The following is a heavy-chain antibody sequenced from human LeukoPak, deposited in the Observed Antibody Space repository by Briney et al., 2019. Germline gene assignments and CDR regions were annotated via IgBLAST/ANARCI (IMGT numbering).Heavy chain of an antibody. D-gene: IGHD5-12*01. CDR1: GFTFSSYG. Sequence: GGSLRLPCAASGFTFSSYGMHWVRQAPGKGLEWVAVISHDGSNKYHVDSVKGRFTISRDNSKNTLYLQMNSLRAEDTAMYYCARGYSGSPGGYWGQGTLVTVSS. CDR2: ISHDGSNK. CDR3: ARGYSGSPGGY. V-gene: IGHV3-30*03. J-gene: IGHJ4*02.